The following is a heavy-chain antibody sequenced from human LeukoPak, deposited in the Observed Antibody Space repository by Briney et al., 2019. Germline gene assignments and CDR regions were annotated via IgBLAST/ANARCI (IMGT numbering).Heavy chain of an antibody. J-gene: IGHJ2*01. CDR3: ARFYDSGYFAL. V-gene: IGHV4-59*08. CDR2: IHYSGGT. D-gene: IGHD3-22*01. Sequence: SETLSLTCTVSGGSISNYYWSWIRQPPGKGLQWIVYIHYSGGTNYNPSLKSRVTISIDTSKNQFSLKLSSVTAADTAVYYCARFYDSGYFALWGRGTLVTVSS. CDR1: GGSISNYY.